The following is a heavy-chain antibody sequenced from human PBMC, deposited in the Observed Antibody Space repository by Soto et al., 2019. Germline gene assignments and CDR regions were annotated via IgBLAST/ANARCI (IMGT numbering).Heavy chain of an antibody. D-gene: IGHD3-3*01. CDR2: NNPDSGYT. J-gene: IGHJ6*03. CDR1: GYTFTTHS. Sequence: QVQLVQSGAEVKKPGASVRVSCKVSGYTFTTHSLNWVRQAPGQSLEWMGWNNPDSGYTKYSETFQDRVTITRDTSASTAYLELSSLRSEDTAVYYCARDPPGVFGYYMDVWGKGTTVIVSS. CDR3: ARDPPGVFGYYMDV. V-gene: IGHV1-3*01.